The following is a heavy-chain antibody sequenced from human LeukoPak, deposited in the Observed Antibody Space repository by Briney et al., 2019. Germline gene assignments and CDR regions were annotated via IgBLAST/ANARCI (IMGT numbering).Heavy chain of an antibody. Sequence: KPGGSLRLSCAASGFTFSNAWMSWVRQAPGKGLEWVGRIKTITEGGTLDYAAPVKGRFTISRDDSKHTLYLQMNSLKTEDTAVYYCTPQAVTTFDLWGRGTLVTVSS. D-gene: IGHD4-17*01. V-gene: IGHV3-15*01. CDR2: IKTITEGGTL. J-gene: IGHJ2*01. CDR3: TPQAVTTFDL. CDR1: GFTFSNAW.